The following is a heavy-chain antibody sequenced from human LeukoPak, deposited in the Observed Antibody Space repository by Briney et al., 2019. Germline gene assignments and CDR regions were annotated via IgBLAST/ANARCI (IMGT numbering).Heavy chain of an antibody. Sequence: GGSLRLSCAASGFTFSSYSMNWVRQAPGKGLEWVPSISSSSSYIYHADSVKGRFTISRDNAKNSLYLQMNSLRAEDTAVYYCAREWDYYDGGYFDYWGQGTLVTVSP. V-gene: IGHV3-21*01. CDR3: AREWDYYDGGYFDY. J-gene: IGHJ4*02. CDR2: ISSSSSYI. CDR1: GFTFSSYS. D-gene: IGHD3-22*01.